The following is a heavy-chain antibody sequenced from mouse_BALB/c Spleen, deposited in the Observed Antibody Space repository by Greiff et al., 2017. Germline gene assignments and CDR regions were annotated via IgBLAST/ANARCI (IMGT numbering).Heavy chain of an antibody. J-gene: IGHJ2*01. Sequence: EVKLVESGGGLVQPGGSRKLSCAASGFTFSSFGMHWVRQAPEKGLEWVAYISSGSSTIYYADTVKGRFTISRDNPKNTLFLQMTSLRSEDTAMYYCARRGFTTAFDYWGQGTTLTVSS. CDR1: GFTFSSFG. CDR2: ISSGSSTI. V-gene: IGHV5-17*02. CDR3: ARRGFTTAFDY. D-gene: IGHD1-2*01.